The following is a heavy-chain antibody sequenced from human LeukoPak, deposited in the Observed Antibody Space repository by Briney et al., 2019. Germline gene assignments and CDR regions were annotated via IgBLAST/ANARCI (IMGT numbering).Heavy chain of an antibody. D-gene: IGHD3/OR15-3a*01. CDR3: ARDFWTRFDP. V-gene: IGHV4-59*01. J-gene: IGHJ5*02. CDR2: IYYSGST. CDR1: GGSISSYY. Sequence: PSGTLSLTCSVSGGSISSYYWSWIRQPPGKGLEWIGYIYYSGSTNYNPSLKSRVTISVDTSKNQFSLKLSSVTAADTAVYYCARDFWTRFDPWGQGTLVTVSS.